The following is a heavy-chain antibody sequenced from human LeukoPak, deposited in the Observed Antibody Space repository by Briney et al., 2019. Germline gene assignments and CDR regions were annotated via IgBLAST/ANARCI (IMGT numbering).Heavy chain of an antibody. CDR2: INHSGST. D-gene: IGHD2-2*01. J-gene: IGHJ6*02. CDR1: GGSFSGYY. CDR3: ARWYCSSTSCYWASNYYYYGMDV. Sequence: PSETLSLTCAVYGGSFSGYYWSWIRQPPGKGLEWIGEINHSGSTNYNPSLKSRVTISVDTSKNQSSLKLSSVTAADTAVYYCARWYCSSTSCYWASNYYYYGMDVWGQGTTVTASS. V-gene: IGHV4-34*01.